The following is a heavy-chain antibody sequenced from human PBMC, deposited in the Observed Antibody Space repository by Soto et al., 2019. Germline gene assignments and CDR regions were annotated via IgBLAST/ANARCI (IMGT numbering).Heavy chain of an antibody. CDR2: MSASGGST. CDR1: GFTFSSYA. V-gene: IGHV3-23*01. J-gene: IGHJ4*02. D-gene: IGHD6-13*01. Sequence: EVQLLESGGGLVQPGGSLRLSCAVSGFTFSSYALIWVRQAPGKGLEWLSAMSASGGSTYYAGSVKGRVTISRDNSNNTLNLQMNSLRAEDTAVYYGAKGGKSIAAAGDYWGQGTLVTVAS. CDR3: AKGGKSIAAAGDY.